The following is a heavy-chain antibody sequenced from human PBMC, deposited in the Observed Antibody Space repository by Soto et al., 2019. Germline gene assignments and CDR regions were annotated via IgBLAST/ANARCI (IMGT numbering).Heavy chain of an antibody. J-gene: IGHJ6*02. CDR3: ASQEKIWSGYYVDYYYGMDV. V-gene: IGHV4-30-4*01. CDR1: GGSISSGDYY. D-gene: IGHD3-3*01. CDR2: IYYSGST. Sequence: SETLSLTCTVSGGSISSGDYYWSWIRQPPGKGLEWIGYIYYSGSTYYNPSLKSRVTISVDTSKNQFSLKLSSVTAADTAVYYCASQEKIWSGYYVDYYYGMDVWGQGTTVTVSS.